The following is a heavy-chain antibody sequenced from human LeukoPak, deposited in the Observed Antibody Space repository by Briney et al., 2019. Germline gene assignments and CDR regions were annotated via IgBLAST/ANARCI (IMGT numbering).Heavy chain of an antibody. CDR1: NDSLRSYY. Sequence: SETLSLTCTVSNDSLRSYYWSWIRQPPGKGLEWIGYIYHTGSTNYHPSLKSRVSFSIDTSKNQFSLRLSSVTAADTAVYYCARVPNFDFISESFPYWYSDLWGRGTLVIVSS. D-gene: IGHD3-16*01. J-gene: IGHJ2*01. CDR3: ARVPNFDFISESFPYWYSDL. CDR2: IYHTGST. V-gene: IGHV4-59*01.